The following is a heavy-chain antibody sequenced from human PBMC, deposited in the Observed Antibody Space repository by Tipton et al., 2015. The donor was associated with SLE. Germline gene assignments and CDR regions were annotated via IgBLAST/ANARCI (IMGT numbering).Heavy chain of an antibody. CDR2: IKQDGSEK. V-gene: IGHV3-7*02. J-gene: IGHJ3*02. CDR1: GFTFSSYW. CDR3: ARVLQQLALFDAFDI. D-gene: IGHD6-13*01. Sequence: SLRLSCAASGFTFSSYWMSWVRQAPGKGLEWVANIKQDGSEKYYVDSVKGRFTISRDNSKNTLYLQMNSLRAEDTAVYYCARVLQQLALFDAFDIWGQGTMVTVSS.